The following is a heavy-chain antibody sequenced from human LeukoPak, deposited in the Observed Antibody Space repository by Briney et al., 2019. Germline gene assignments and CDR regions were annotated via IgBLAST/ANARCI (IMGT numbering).Heavy chain of an antibody. D-gene: IGHD1-26*01. Sequence: GGSPRLSCAASGFTFSTYAMSWVRRTPGKGLEWVASLIDTGVTTYYAASVKGRFTISRDNSKNTLYLQMNSLRAEDTAVYYCAKDASGSYDYWGQGTLVTVSS. CDR3: AKDASGSYDY. CDR1: GFTFSTYA. J-gene: IGHJ4*02. CDR2: LIDTGVTT. V-gene: IGHV3-23*01.